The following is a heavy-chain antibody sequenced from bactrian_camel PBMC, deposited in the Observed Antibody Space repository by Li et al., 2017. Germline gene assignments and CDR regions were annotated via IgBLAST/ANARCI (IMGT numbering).Heavy chain of an antibody. CDR3: AAEKTLAPMCPFLYGW. V-gene: IGHV3S56*01. D-gene: IGHD4*01. Sequence: VQAGGSLRLSCTASGLTRYDSDMGWYRQAPGRDCDLVATIASDGITKYYGTSVEGRFTISRADSGNTVYLQMNSLKPEDTAVYYCAAEKTLAPMCPFLYGWWGQGTQVTVS. CDR2: IASDGIT. J-gene: IGHJ6*01. CDR1: GLTRYDSD.